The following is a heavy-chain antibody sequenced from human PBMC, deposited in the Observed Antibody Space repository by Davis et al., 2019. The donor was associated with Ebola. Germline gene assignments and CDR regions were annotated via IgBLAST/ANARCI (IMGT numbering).Heavy chain of an antibody. CDR2: IYYSGST. J-gene: IGHJ6*02. CDR3: ARDKKVYNWNDYYYYGMDV. CDR1: GGSISSSSYY. Sequence: PSETLSLTCTVSGGSISSSSYYWGWIRQPPGKGLEWIGSIYYSGSTYYNPSLKSRVTISVDTSKNQFSLKLSSVTAADTAVYYCARDKKVYNWNDYYYYGMDVWGQGTTVTVSS. D-gene: IGHD1-20*01. V-gene: IGHV4-39*07.